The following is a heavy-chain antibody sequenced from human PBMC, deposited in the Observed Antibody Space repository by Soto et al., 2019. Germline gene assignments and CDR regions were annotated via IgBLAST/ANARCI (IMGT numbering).Heavy chain of an antibody. V-gene: IGHV3-30*18. CDR3: AKAVDISVRGVPPSDY. CDR1: GFTFNRFG. D-gene: IGHD3-10*02. CDR2: ISYDGSNK. J-gene: IGHJ4*02. Sequence: QVQLVESGGGVVQPGRSLRLSCAASGFTFNRFGMHWVRQAPGKGLEGVAVISYDGSNKYYEDSAKGRFTISRDNSQNTMYLQMNSLRTEDTALYYCAKAVDISVRGVPPSDYWGQGTLVTVSS.